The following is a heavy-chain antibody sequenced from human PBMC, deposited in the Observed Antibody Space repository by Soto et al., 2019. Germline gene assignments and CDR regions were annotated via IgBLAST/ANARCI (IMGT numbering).Heavy chain of an antibody. CDR3: ASGGSGSYYYYYGMDV. J-gene: IGHJ6*02. D-gene: IGHD3-10*01. CDR2: INHSGST. V-gene: IGHV4-34*01. Sequence: EDRCDRWAGYGGMLRGCDWSGSRQPPGKGLEWIGEINHSGSTNYNPSLKSRVTISVDTSKNQFSLKLSSVTAADTAVYYCASGGSGSYYYYYGMDVWGQGTTVT. CDR1: GGMLRGCD.